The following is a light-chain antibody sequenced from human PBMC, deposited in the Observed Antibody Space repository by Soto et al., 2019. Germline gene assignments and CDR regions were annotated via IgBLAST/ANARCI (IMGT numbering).Light chain of an antibody. J-gene: IGKJ1*01. CDR3: QQYGGSPGT. V-gene: IGKV3-20*01. CDR2: GAS. CDR1: QSVSSSY. Sequence: EIVLTQSPGTLSLSPGGSATLSCRASQSVSSSYLAWYQQKPGQAPRLLIYGASSRTTGIPDRFSGSGSGTDFTLTISRLEPEDFAVYYCQQYGGSPGTFGQGTKLDTK.